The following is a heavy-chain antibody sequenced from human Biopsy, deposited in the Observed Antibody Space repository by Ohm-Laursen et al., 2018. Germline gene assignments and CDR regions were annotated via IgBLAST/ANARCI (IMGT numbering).Heavy chain of an antibody. CDR2: IFYSANT. V-gene: IGHV4-31*03. Sequence: TLSLTCTVSGVSINGGRYYWNWIRHHPGKGLEWIGNIFYSANTYYNPSLKSRVTISVDTSKNQFSLKLSSVTAADTAVYHCARLGSGDYLPTFFDFWGQGALVTVSS. CDR3: ARLGSGDYLPTFFDF. J-gene: IGHJ4*02. D-gene: IGHD5-12*01. CDR1: GVSINGGRYY.